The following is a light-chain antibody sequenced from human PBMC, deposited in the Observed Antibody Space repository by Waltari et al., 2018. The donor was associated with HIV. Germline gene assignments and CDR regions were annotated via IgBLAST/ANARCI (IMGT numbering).Light chain of an antibody. V-gene: IGKV3-11*01. Sequence: ELSQSPVTLAPSPGERATLFCRASQNISNHLGWYQHRPGQSPRLLIHSASIRATDIPPRFRGRGSGTDFSLTISSLEPEDFAVYYCQQSHSWPSFGRGTKVDMK. J-gene: IGKJ2*01. CDR3: QQSHSWPS. CDR1: QNISNH. CDR2: SAS.